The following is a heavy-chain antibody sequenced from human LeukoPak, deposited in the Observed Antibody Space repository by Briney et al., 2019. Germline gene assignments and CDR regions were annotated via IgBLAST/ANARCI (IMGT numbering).Heavy chain of an antibody. D-gene: IGHD1-1*01. J-gene: IGHJ4*02. CDR3: ARDLVPGTTGY. CDR2: IYYSGST. Sequence: SETLSLTCTVSGGSISSYYWSWIRQPPGKGLEWIGYIYYSGSTNYNPPLKSRVTISVDTSKNQFSLKLSSVTAADTAVYYCARDLVPGTTGYWGQGTLVAVSS. CDR1: GGSISSYY. V-gene: IGHV4-59*01.